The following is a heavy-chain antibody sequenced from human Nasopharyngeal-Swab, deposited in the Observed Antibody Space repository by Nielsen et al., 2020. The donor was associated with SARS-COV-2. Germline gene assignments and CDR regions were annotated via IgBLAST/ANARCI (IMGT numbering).Heavy chain of an antibody. D-gene: IGHD3-22*01. V-gene: IGHV4-59*01. CDR3: ARWTYSYDSSGYPLTAFDI. Sequence: SETLSLTCTVSGGSISSYYWSWIRQPPGKGLEWIGYIYYTGSPKYHPSLKSRVIISVDTSKSQFSLKLSSVTAADTAVYYCARWTYSYDSSGYPLTAFDIWGQGTMVTVSS. CDR2: IYYTGSP. J-gene: IGHJ3*02. CDR1: GGSISSYY.